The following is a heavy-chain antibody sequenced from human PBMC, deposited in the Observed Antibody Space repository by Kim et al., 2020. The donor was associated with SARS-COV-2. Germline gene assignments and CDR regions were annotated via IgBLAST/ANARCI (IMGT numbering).Heavy chain of an antibody. CDR1: GFTFSSYA. D-gene: IGHD3-22*01. CDR2: ISGSGGST. Sequence: GGSLRLSCAASGFTFSSYAMYWVRRAPGMGLEWVSAISGSGGSTFYADSVKGRFAVSRDNSKNTLYLQMNSLRAEDTAVYYCTVNHASSGFDYWSYWGQGTLVTVSS. J-gene: IGHJ4*02. CDR3: TVNHASSGFDYWSY. V-gene: IGHV3-23*01.